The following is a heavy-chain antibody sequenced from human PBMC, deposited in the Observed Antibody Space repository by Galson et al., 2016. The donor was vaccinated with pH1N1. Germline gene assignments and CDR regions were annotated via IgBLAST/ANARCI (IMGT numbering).Heavy chain of an antibody. V-gene: IGHV6-1*01. Sequence: CAISGDSVFSGSVAWNWIRHSPSRGLQWLGRTYYRSRWFNEYSPSAKRRMIVNLDTSNNQLSLQVNSVTPEDTAVYYCARGQHSAFDLWGQGTMVTVSS. CDR1: GDSVFSGSVA. CDR2: TYYRSRWFN. CDR3: ARGQHSAFDL. J-gene: IGHJ3*01. D-gene: IGHD6-13*01.